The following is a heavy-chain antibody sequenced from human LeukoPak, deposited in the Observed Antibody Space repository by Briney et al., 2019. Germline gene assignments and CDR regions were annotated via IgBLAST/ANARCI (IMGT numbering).Heavy chain of an antibody. D-gene: IGHD6-6*01. Sequence: GGSLRLSCAASGFTFSSYWMSWVRQAPGKGLEWVASVKQDGSDKYYVDSVKGRFTIARDNAKNSLYLQMNSLRAEDTAVYYCAREYASSSHFDSWGQGTLVTVSS. J-gene: IGHJ4*02. CDR2: VKQDGSDK. CDR3: AREYASSSHFDS. CDR1: GFTFSSYW. V-gene: IGHV3-7*03.